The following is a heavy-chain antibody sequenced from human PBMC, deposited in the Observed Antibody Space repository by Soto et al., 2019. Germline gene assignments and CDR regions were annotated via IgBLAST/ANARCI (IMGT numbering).Heavy chain of an antibody. CDR2: IWYDGSNK. J-gene: IGHJ3*02. CDR1: GFTFSSYG. Sequence: GGSLRLSCAASGFTFSSYGMHWVRQAPGKGLEWVAVIWYDGSNKYYADSVKGRFTISRDNSKNTLYLQMNSLRAEDTAVYYCASGGCSSTSCYSDEYNAFDIWGQGTMVTVSS. D-gene: IGHD2-2*01. V-gene: IGHV3-33*01. CDR3: ASGGCSSTSCYSDEYNAFDI.